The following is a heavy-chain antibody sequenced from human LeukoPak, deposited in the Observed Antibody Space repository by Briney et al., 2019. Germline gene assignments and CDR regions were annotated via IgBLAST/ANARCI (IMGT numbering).Heavy chain of an antibody. V-gene: IGHV3-23*01. J-gene: IGHJ4*02. CDR2: ISASGDST. CDR1: GFTFSKFA. D-gene: IGHD3-3*01. Sequence: GGSLRLSCAASGFTFSKFAMSWVRQAPGKGLEWVSGISASGDSTLYANSVKGRVTISRDNSKNMLYLQMNSLRAEDTAIYFCANGNGQRFLEWLHEAYFDYGGQGTLVTVSS. CDR3: ANGNGQRFLEWLHEAYFDY.